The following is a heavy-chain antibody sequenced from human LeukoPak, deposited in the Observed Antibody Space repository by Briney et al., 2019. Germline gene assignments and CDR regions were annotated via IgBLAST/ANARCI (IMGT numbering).Heavy chain of an antibody. J-gene: IGHJ4*02. Sequence: GASATVSCTASGYTFTSYYMHWVRQAPGQGLEWMGIINPSGGSTSYAQKFQGRVTMTRDTSTSTVYMELSSLRSEDTAVYYCARFGPNKEYYFDYWGQGTLVTVSS. CDR1: GYTFTSYY. V-gene: IGHV1-46*01. CDR3: ARFGPNKEYYFDY. D-gene: IGHD3-10*01. CDR2: INPSGGST.